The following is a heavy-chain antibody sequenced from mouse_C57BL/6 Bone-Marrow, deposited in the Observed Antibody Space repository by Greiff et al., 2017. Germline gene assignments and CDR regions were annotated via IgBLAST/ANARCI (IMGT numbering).Heavy chain of an antibody. CDR1: GFTFSSYA. CDR3: TRDGYDVWYFDV. CDR2: ISSGGDYI. D-gene: IGHD2-2*01. Sequence: DVQLVESGEGLVKPGGSLKLSCAASGFTFSSYAMSWVRQTPEKRLEWVAYISSGGDYIYYADTVKGRFTISRDNARNTLYLQMSSLKSEDTAMYYCTRDGYDVWYFDVWGTGTTVTVSS. J-gene: IGHJ1*03. V-gene: IGHV5-9-1*02.